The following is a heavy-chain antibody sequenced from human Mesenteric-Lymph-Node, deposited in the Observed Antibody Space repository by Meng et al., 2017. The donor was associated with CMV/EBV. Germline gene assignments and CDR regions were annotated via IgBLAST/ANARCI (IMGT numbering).Heavy chain of an antibody. CDR1: GFTFDNCH. D-gene: IGHD3-9*01. J-gene: IGHJ4*02. V-gene: IGHV3-30*03. Sequence: GESLKISCAASGFTFDNCHMQWVRQAPGRGLEWVAVLSYDGSNKYNADSVKGRFTISRDNSKNTLYLEMNSLRAEDTAVYYCARFSPGYYDFLTGYHYISHFDYWGQGTLVTVSS. CDR2: LSYDGSNK. CDR3: ARFSPGYYDFLTGYHYISHFDY.